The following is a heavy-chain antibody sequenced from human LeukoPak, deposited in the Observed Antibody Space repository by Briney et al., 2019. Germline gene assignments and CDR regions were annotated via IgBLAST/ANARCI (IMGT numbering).Heavy chain of an antibody. CDR1: GFTFSSYA. J-gene: IGHJ6*02. Sequence: QTGGSLRLSCAASGFTFSSYAMHWVRQAPGKGLEWVAVISYDGSNKYYADSVKGRFTISRDNSKNTLYLQMNSLRAEDTAVYYCARSQQPYNVLRFLEWLLEPSYGMDVWGQGTTVTVSS. D-gene: IGHD3-3*01. CDR3: ARSQQPYNVLRFLEWLLEPSYGMDV. V-gene: IGHV3-30-3*01. CDR2: ISYDGSNK.